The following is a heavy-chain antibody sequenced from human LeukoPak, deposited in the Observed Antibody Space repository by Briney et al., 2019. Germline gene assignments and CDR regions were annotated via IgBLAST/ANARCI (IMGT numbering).Heavy chain of an antibody. CDR2: ISGSGGST. CDR3: AKTHGVTIRRVVISPLDY. V-gene: IGHV3-23*01. D-gene: IGHD3-3*01. CDR1: RFIFRSYA. J-gene: IGHJ4*02. Sequence: GGSLTLSCAASRFIFRSYAMSWVRPAPGKGLEWVSAISGSGGSTYYGDSAKGRFAISRDTSTNTLDLQTNRLRAEDTAVYYCAKTHGVTIRRVVISPLDYWGQGTLVTVSS.